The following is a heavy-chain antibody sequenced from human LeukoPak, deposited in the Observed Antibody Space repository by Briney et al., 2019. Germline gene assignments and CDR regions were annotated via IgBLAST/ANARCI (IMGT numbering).Heavy chain of an antibody. CDR2: ISSSGSTI. Sequence: HPEGSLRLSCAASGFTFSSYEMNWVRQAPGKGLEWVSYISSSGSTIYYADSVKGRFTISRDNSKNTLNLQMNSLRAEDTAVYYCAKDPTHFRVWDDYDSNVLNCWGQGTLVTVSS. J-gene: IGHJ4*02. D-gene: IGHD3-22*01. V-gene: IGHV3-48*03. CDR1: GFTFSSYE. CDR3: AKDPTHFRVWDDYDSNVLNC.